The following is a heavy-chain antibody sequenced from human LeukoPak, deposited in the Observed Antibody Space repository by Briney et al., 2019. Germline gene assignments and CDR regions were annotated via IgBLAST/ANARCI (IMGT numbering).Heavy chain of an antibody. Sequence: ASLKVSCKTSGYTFTDYYMHWVRQAPGQGLEWMGWINPNSGGTNYAQKFYARVTMTRDTSISTAYMELSSLRSEDTAVYYCARAGGYCGRISCPYYFDYWGQGSLVAVSS. CDR1: GYTFTDYY. V-gene: IGHV1-2*02. CDR2: INPNSGGT. CDR3: ARAGGYCGRISCPYYFDY. D-gene: IGHD2-15*01. J-gene: IGHJ4*02.